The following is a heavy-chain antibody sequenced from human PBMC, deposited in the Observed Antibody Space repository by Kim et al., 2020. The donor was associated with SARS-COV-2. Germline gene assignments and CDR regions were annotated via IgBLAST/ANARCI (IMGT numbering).Heavy chain of an antibody. D-gene: IGHD3-10*01. CDR2: ISGSGGST. J-gene: IGHJ4*02. V-gene: IGHV3-23*01. CDR1: GFTFSSYA. CDR3: ASLLGYYYGSGRQRFDY. Sequence: GGSLRLSCAASGFTFSSYAMSWVRQAPGKGLEWVSAISGSGGSTYYADSVKGRFTISRDNSKNTLYLQMNSLRAEDTAVYYCASLLGYYYGSGRQRFDYWGQGTLVTVSS.